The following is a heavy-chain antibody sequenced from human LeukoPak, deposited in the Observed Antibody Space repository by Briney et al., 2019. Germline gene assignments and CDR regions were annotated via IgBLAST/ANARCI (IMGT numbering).Heavy chain of an antibody. V-gene: IGHV4-61*08. CDR3: ARRSHYYDSSGYYYSFDI. CDR2: IYYSGST. J-gene: IGHJ3*02. Sequence: SETLSLTCTVSGGSISSGGYYWSWIRQPPGKGLEWIGYIYYSGSTNYNPSLKSRVTISVDTSKNQFSLKLSSVTAADTAVYYCARRSHYYDSSGYYYSFDIWGQGTMVTVSS. D-gene: IGHD3-22*01. CDR1: GGSISSGGYY.